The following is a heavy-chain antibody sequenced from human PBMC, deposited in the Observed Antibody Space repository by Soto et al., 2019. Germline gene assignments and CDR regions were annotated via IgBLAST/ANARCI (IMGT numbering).Heavy chain of an antibody. CDR1: GVTFSTYW. V-gene: IGHV3-74*01. D-gene: IGHD3-22*01. CDR3: AGGYVAYFGMDV. CDR2: IKSDGTDT. Sequence: RSLRLSCVATGVTFSTYWIYWVRQGPGKGLEWVSRIKSDGTDTAYADSVKGRFTISRDNAKNTLYLQMSRLRAEDTALYFCAGGYVAYFGMDVWGQGTTVTVSS. J-gene: IGHJ6*02.